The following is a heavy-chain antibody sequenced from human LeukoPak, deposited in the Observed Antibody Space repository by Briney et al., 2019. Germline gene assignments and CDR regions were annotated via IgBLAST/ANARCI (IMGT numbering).Heavy chain of an antibody. V-gene: IGHV5-51*01. CDR2: IYPGDSDT. D-gene: IGHD3-22*01. Sequence: GESLKISCKGTGYSFTSYWIGWVRQMPGKGLEWMGIIYPGDSDTRYSPSFQGQVTISADKSISTAYLQWSSLKASDTAMYYCARPYYDSSGPDDAFDIWGQGTMVTVSS. J-gene: IGHJ3*02. CDR3: ARPYYDSSGPDDAFDI. CDR1: GYSFTSYW.